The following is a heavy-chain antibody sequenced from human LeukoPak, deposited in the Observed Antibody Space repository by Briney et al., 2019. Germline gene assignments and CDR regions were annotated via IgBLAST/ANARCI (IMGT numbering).Heavy chain of an antibody. CDR1: GYTFTGYY. D-gene: IGHD6-13*01. CDR3: ARGATASSSPNWFDP. Sequence: ASVKVSCKASGYTFTGYYMHWVRQAPGQGLEWMGWINPDSGGTNYARNFQGRVTMTRDTSFSAAYMELSRLRSDDTAVYYCARGATASSSPNWFDPWGQGTLVTVSS. V-gene: IGHV1-2*02. J-gene: IGHJ5*02. CDR2: INPDSGGT.